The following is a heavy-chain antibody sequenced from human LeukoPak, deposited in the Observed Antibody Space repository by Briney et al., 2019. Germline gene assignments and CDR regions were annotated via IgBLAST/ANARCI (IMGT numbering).Heavy chain of an antibody. CDR1: GYTFSSYA. CDR2: IIPIFGTA. J-gene: IGHJ3*02. D-gene: IGHD6-6*01. Sequence: ASVKVSCKASGYTFSSYAISWVRQAPGQGLEWMGGIIPIFGTANYAQKFQGRVTITADKSTSTAYMELSSLRSEDTAVYYCASLGTSSSSAFDIWGQGTMVTVSS. V-gene: IGHV1-69*06. CDR3: ASLGTSSSSAFDI.